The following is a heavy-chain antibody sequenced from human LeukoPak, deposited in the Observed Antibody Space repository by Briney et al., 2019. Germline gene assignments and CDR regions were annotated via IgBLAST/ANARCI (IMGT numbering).Heavy chain of an antibody. D-gene: IGHD6-13*01. Sequence: SQTLSLTCTVSGGSISSCGYYWIWNRQHPGKGLDWIVYIYYSTSTYYNPSLKSSITISVDTSKNQFSLKLTSVTAADTAVYYWARARVDKVGYTSNWFCPLDSWGQGTLVTVSS. J-gene: IGHJ4*02. CDR2: IYYSTST. CDR1: GGSISSCGYY. CDR3: ARARVDKVGYTSNWFCPLDS. V-gene: IGHV4-31*03.